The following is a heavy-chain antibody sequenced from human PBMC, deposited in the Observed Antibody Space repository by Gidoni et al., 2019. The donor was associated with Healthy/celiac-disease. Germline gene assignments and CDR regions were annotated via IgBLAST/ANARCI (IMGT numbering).Heavy chain of an antibody. V-gene: IGHV3-53*01. D-gene: IGHD3-22*01. CDR3: AREAYYYDSSPGWFDP. Sequence: TISRDNSKNTLYLQMNSLRAEDTAVYYCAREAYYYDSSPGWFDPWGQGTLVTVSS. J-gene: IGHJ5*02.